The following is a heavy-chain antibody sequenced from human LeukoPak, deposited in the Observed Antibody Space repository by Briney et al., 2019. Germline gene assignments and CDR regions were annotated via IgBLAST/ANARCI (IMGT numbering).Heavy chain of an antibody. CDR2: IYYSGST. D-gene: IGHD3-22*01. V-gene: IGHV4-59*12. Sequence: SETLSPTCTVSGGSISSYYWSWIRQPPGKGLEWIGYIYYSGSTNYNPSLKSRVTISVDTSKNQFSLKLSSVTAADTAVYYCARERDYYDSSGYYFDYWGQGTLVTVSS. CDR3: ARERDYYDSSGYYFDY. J-gene: IGHJ4*02. CDR1: GGSISSYY.